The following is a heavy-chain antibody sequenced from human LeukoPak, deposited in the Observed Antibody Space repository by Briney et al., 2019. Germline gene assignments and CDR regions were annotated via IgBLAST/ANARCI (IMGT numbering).Heavy chain of an antibody. CDR1: GGTFSSYA. V-gene: IGHV1-69*04. Sequence: SVKVSCKASGGTFSSYAISWVRQAPGQGLEWMGRIIPILGIANYAQKFQGRVTITADKSTSTAYMELSSLRSEDTAVYYCAKDPEHSLRLGELSFGYWGQGTLVTVSS. J-gene: IGHJ4*02. CDR2: IIPILGIA. D-gene: IGHD3-16*02. CDR3: AKDPEHSLRLGELSFGY.